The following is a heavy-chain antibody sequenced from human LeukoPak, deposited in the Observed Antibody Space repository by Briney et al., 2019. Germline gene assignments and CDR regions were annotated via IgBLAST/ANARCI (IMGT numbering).Heavy chain of an antibody. CDR1: GSTFSSYA. CDR3: AKGIWFGESYNWFDP. V-gene: IGHV3-23*01. D-gene: IGHD3-10*01. J-gene: IGHJ5*02. CDR2: ISGSGGST. Sequence: GGSLRLSCAASGSTFSSYAMSWVRQAPGKGLEWVSAISGSGGSTYYADSVKGRFTISRDNSKNTLYLQMSSLRAEDTAVYYCAKGIWFGESYNWFDPWGQGTLVTVSS.